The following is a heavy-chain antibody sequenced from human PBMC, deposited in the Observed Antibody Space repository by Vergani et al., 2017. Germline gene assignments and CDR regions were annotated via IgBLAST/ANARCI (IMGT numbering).Heavy chain of an antibody. D-gene: IGHD3-22*01. CDR1: GGSISSGDYY. V-gene: IGHV4-30-4*01. J-gene: IGHJ6*02. Sequence: QVQLQESGPGLVKPSQTLSLTCTFSGGSISSGDYYWSWIRQPPGKGLEWIGYIYYSGSIYYNPSLKSRVTISVDTSKNQFSLKLSSVTAADTAVYYCARVRRDDSSGYYYYYGMDVWSQGTTVTVSS. CDR3: ARVRRDDSSGYYYYYGMDV. CDR2: IYYSGSI.